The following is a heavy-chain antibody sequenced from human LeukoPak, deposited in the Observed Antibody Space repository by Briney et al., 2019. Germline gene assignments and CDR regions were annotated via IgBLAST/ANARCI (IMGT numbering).Heavy chain of an antibody. Sequence: GGSLRLSCAASGYTFSSDAMSWVRQAPPKGLEWVSAISGSGGSTYYADSVKGRFTISRDNSKNTLYLQMNTLRAEDTAVYYCAKERSSGWYYWGQGTLVTVSS. J-gene: IGHJ4*02. D-gene: IGHD6-19*01. V-gene: IGHV3-23*01. CDR3: AKERSSGWYY. CDR1: GYTFSSDA. CDR2: ISGSGGST.